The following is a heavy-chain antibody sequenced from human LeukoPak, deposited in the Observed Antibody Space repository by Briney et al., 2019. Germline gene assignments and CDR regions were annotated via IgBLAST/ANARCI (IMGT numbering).Heavy chain of an antibody. V-gene: IGHV3-13*01. J-gene: IGHJ4*02. CDR3: VREARGYRYTYFDY. Sequence: PGGSLRLSCTASGFTLGSHDMHWVRQTTGEGLEWVAAISSGFHTFYAASVKGRFSVSRDDAKNSLYLQMSTLRAGDTALYYCVREARGYRYTYFDYWGQGTLVTVSS. CDR2: ISSGFHT. D-gene: IGHD5-18*01. CDR1: GFTLGSHD.